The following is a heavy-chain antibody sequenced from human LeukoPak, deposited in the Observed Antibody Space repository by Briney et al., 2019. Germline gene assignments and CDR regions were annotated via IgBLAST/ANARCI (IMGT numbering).Heavy chain of an antibody. Sequence: GGSLRLSCAASGFTVTRNYMSWARLAPGKELEWVSIITSAGATHYSTSVKGRFTISRDSSENTVYLEMNSLRAEDTAVYYCATRGLSGYYYGMDVWGQGTTVTVSS. CDR1: GFTVTRNY. J-gene: IGHJ6*02. CDR2: ITSAGAT. D-gene: IGHD3/OR15-3a*01. V-gene: IGHV3-66*01. CDR3: ATRGLSGYYYGMDV.